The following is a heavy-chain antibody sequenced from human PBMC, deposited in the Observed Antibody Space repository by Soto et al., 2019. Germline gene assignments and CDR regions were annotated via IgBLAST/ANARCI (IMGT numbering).Heavy chain of an antibody. CDR2: ISASSANT. D-gene: IGHD3-10*01. V-gene: IGHV3-21*01. J-gene: IGHJ5*02. Sequence: GGSLRLSCGASGFTFSNYGMTWVRQAPGKGLEWVSTISASSANTYYADSVKGRFTISRDNAKNSLYLQMNSLRAEDTAVYYCARDAYYYGSGSPNWFDPWGQGTLVTVSS. CDR3: ARDAYYYGSGSPNWFDP. CDR1: GFTFSNYG.